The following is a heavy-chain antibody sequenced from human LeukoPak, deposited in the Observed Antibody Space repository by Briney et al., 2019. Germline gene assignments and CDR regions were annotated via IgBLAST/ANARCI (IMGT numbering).Heavy chain of an antibody. CDR2: IYHSGST. D-gene: IGHD5-18*01. V-gene: IGHV4-38-2*01. Sequence: SETLSLTCAVSGYSISSGYYWGWIRQPPGKGLEWIGSIYHSGSTYYNPSLKSRVTISVDTSKHQFSLKLSSVTAADTAVYYCARRSGYSYGYDYWGQGTLVTVSS. CDR3: ARRSGYSYGYDY. J-gene: IGHJ4*02. CDR1: GYSISSGYY.